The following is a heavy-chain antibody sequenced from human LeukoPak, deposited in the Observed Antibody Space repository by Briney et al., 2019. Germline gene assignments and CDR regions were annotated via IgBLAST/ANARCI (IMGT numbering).Heavy chain of an antibody. CDR2: FFEVGST. CDR3: ARVLQNYYHLDV. V-gene: IGHV4-59*11. Sequence: SETLSLTCTVSGDSISSHYWSWIRQPPGKGLEWMGFFFEVGSTNYKSSLESRVTMSVDTSKNQFSLKLRSMTAADTAVYYCARVLQNYYHLDVWGTGTTVTVSS. D-gene: IGHD2/OR15-2a*01. CDR1: GDSISSHY. J-gene: IGHJ6*03.